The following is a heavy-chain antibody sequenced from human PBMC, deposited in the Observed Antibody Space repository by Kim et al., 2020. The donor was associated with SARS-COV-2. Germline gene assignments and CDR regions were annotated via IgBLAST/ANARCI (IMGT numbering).Heavy chain of an antibody. Sequence: GGSLRLSCAASGFTLSRHWMHWVRQVPGKGLVWVSRISSDGSSTNYADSVKGRFTISRDNAKNTLYLQINSLTAEDTAVYYCARGGGYCTGASCFRYWYLDLWGRGTLVTVSS. CDR3: ARGGGYCTGASCFRYWYLDL. V-gene: IGHV3-74*01. D-gene: IGHD2-15*01. J-gene: IGHJ2*01. CDR1: GFTLSRHW. CDR2: ISSDGSST.